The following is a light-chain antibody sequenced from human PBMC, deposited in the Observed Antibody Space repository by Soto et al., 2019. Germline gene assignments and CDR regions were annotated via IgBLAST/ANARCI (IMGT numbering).Light chain of an antibody. V-gene: IGKV3-20*01. CDR1: QSVTSSY. CDR3: QEHASI. Sequence: EIVLTQSPGTLPLSPGDRATLSCRASQSVTSSYLAWYQQKAGQAPRLLIYDASTRATGITDRFSGSGSGTDFTLTISRLEPEDFAVYYCQEHASIFGQGTRLEIK. CDR2: DAS. J-gene: IGKJ5*01.